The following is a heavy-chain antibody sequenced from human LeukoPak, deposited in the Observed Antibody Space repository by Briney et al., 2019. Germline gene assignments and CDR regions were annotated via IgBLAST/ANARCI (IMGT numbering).Heavy chain of an antibody. Sequence: MYYSGTTYYNPSLKSRVTISVDTSKNQFSLKLSSVTAADTAVYYCARHRYRSGSDWIDPWGQGTLVTVSS. V-gene: IGHV4-39*01. CDR3: ARHRYRSGSDWIDP. J-gene: IGHJ5*02. D-gene: IGHD1-26*01. CDR2: MYYSGTT.